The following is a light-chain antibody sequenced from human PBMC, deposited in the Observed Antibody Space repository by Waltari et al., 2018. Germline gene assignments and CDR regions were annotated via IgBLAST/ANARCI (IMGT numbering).Light chain of an antibody. CDR2: GAS. CDR1: QSVSRA. V-gene: IGKV3-20*01. J-gene: IGKJ1*01. Sequence: EIVLTQSPGTLSLSLGERATVSCRASQSVSRALAWYQQEPGQAPRLLIYGASTRATGIPDRCSGSGSGTDFSLTISRLEPDDFAVYYCQHYLKLPVTFGQGTTVEI. CDR3: QHYLKLPVT.